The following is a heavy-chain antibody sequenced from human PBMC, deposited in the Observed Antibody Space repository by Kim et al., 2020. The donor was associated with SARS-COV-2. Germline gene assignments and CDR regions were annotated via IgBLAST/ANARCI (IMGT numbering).Heavy chain of an antibody. J-gene: IGHJ4*02. Sequence: GGSLRLSCAASGFTFSSYAMSWVRQAPGKGLEWVSAISGSGGSTYYADSVKGRFTISRDNSKNTLYLQMNSLRAEDTAVYYCAKFVSGSGWYEDTYFDYWGQGTLVTVSS. CDR3: AKFVSGSGWYEDTYFDY. V-gene: IGHV3-23*01. CDR2: ISGSGGST. D-gene: IGHD6-19*01. CDR1: GFTFSSYA.